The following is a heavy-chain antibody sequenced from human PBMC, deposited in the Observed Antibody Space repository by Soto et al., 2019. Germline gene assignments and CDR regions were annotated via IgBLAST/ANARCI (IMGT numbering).Heavy chain of an antibody. J-gene: IGHJ6*02. CDR2: ISYDGSNK. Sequence: GGSLRLSCAASGFTFSSYGMHWVRQAPGKGLEWVAVISYDGSNKYYADSVKGRFTISRDNSKNTLYLQMNSLRAEDTAVYYCAKDHREATTLDGMDVWGQGTTVTVSS. CDR1: GFTFSSYG. CDR3: AKDHREATTLDGMDV. V-gene: IGHV3-30*18. D-gene: IGHD5-12*01.